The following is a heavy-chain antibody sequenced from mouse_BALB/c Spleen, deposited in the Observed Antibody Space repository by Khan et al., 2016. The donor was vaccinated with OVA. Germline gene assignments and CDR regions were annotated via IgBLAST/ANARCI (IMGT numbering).Heavy chain of an antibody. CDR2: IWSDGST. D-gene: IGHD2-10*01. CDR3: ARQPYYHYYVMDY. V-gene: IGHV2-6-1*01. Sequence: QMQLEESGPALVAPSQSLSITCTISGFSLTDYGVHWVRQPPGKGLEWLVVIWSDGSTTYNSALKSRLSISKDNSKSQVFLKMNSLQTDDTAVYDCARQPYYHYYVMDYWGQGTSVTVSS. J-gene: IGHJ4*01. CDR1: GFSLTDYG.